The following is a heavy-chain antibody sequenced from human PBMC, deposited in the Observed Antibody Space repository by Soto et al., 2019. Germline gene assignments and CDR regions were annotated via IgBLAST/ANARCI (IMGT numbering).Heavy chain of an antibody. Sequence: QVQLVESGGGVVQPGRSLRLSCAASGFTFSSYGMHWVRQAPGKGLEWVAVIWYDGSNKYYADSVKGRFTISRDNSKNTLSLQMNSLRAEDTAVYYCASGGGYCSGGSCYSYYFAYWGQGTLVTVSS. CDR2: IWYDGSNK. D-gene: IGHD2-15*01. CDR3: ASGGGYCSGGSCYSYYFAY. V-gene: IGHV3-33*01. CDR1: GFTFSSYG. J-gene: IGHJ4*02.